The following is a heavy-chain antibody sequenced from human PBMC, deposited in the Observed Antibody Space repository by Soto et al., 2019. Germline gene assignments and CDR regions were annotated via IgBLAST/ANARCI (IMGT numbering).Heavy chain of an antibody. D-gene: IGHD6-19*01. CDR2: IWYDGGNK. V-gene: IGHV3-33*01. Sequence: QVQLVESGGGVVQPGRSLRLSCAASGFNFSSYVMHWVRQAPVKGLEWVAVIWYDGGNKYYADSVKGRFTICRDNSKNTLYLQMNSVRAEVTAVYYCARDGQWLPRDGLRSSYYFDYWGQGTLVTVSS. CDR1: GFNFSSYV. CDR3: ARDGQWLPRDGLRSSYYFDY. J-gene: IGHJ4*02.